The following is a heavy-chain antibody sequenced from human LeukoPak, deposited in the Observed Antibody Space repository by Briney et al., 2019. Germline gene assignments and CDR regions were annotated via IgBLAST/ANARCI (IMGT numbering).Heavy chain of an antibody. CDR1: GFTFSSYS. CDR3: ARDPPAYCGGDCAAGMDV. J-gene: IGHJ6*04. V-gene: IGHV3-48*01. CDR2: ISSSSSTI. D-gene: IGHD2-21*01. Sequence: GGSLRLSCAASGFTFSSYSMNWLRQARGKGRVWVSYISSSSSTIYYADSVKGRFTISRDNAKNSLYLQMNRLRAEDTAVYYCARDPPAYCGGDCAAGMDVWGKGTTVTVSS.